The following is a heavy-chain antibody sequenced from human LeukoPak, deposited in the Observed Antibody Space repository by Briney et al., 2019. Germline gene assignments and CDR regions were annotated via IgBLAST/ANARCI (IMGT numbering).Heavy chain of an antibody. CDR3: AKDRWELLGGAFDI. V-gene: IGHV3-23*01. Sequence: GGPLRLSCAASGFIFSSYAMSWVRQAPGKGLEWVSGISGSGGSTYYADSVKGRFTISRDNFKNTVYLQMNSLRAEDTAVYYCAKDRWELLGGAFDIWGQGTMVTVSS. D-gene: IGHD1-26*01. J-gene: IGHJ3*02. CDR1: GFIFSSYA. CDR2: ISGSGGST.